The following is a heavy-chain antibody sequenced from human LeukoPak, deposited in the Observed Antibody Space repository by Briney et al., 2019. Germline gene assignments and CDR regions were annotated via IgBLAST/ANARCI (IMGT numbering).Heavy chain of an antibody. D-gene: IGHD3-16*01. CDR3: DKDAYGGATFFYYMDV. CDR2: ISWNSGNI. J-gene: IGHJ6*03. CDR1: GFTFDDYA. Sequence: GGSLRLSCAGSGFTFDDYAMHWVRQTPGKGLEWVSGISWNSGNIAYADFVGGRFTISRDNAKNSLSLQMNSLSDEDTAVYYCDKDAYGGATFFYYMDVWGKGTTVTVSS. V-gene: IGHV3-9*01.